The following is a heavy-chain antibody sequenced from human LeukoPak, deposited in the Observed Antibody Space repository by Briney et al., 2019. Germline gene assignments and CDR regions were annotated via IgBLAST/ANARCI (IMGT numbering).Heavy chain of an antibody. Sequence: GGSLRLSCAASGFTFSNFWMSWVRQAPGKGLEWVANIKQDGSEKHYVDSVKGRFTISRDNAKNSLYLQMNSLRAEDTALYYCARSVPDYTRFDYWGQGALVTVSS. CDR2: IKQDGSEK. V-gene: IGHV3-7*03. D-gene: IGHD4-11*01. CDR3: ARSVPDYTRFDY. CDR1: GFTFSNFW. J-gene: IGHJ4*02.